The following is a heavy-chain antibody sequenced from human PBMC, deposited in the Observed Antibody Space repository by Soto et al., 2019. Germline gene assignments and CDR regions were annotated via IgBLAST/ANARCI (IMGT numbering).Heavy chain of an antibody. Sequence: EVQLVESGGGLVKPGGSLRLSCEGSGFPFSTYTINWVRQAPGKGLEWVSSLSSNSAYIYYAASVKGRFTISRDNAKNSLYLQMSSLRAEDTDIYYCAREGGRGNSAYDYFDFWGQGTPVTVSS. J-gene: IGHJ4*02. D-gene: IGHD5-12*01. CDR1: GFPFSTYT. V-gene: IGHV3-21*01. CDR3: AREGGRGNSAYDYFDF. CDR2: LSSNSAYI.